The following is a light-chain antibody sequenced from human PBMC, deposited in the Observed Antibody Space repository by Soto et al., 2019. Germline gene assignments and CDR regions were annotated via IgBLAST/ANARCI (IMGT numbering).Light chain of an antibody. CDR3: QQSYSTPFT. J-gene: IGKJ3*01. Sequence: IQMTQSPSSLSASVGDGVTITCRASQTISSYLNWYQQRPGIAPRLLIYAASTLQSGVPSRFSGRGFATNFTLVINSLQPEDFATYYCQQSYSTPFTFGPGTKVDIK. V-gene: IGKV1-39*01. CDR1: QTISSY. CDR2: AAS.